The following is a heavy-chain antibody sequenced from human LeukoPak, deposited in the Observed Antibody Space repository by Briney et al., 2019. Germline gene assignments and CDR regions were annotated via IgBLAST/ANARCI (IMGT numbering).Heavy chain of an antibody. J-gene: IGHJ4*02. Sequence: SETLSLTCTVSGGSISSGSYYWSWIRQPAGKGLEWIGRIYTSGSTNYNPSLKSRVTISVDTSKNQFSLKLSSVTAADTAVFYCARSSSITIFGVVRIRPAPDLAYWGQGTLVTVSS. CDR3: ARSSSITIFGVVRIRPAPDLAY. CDR1: GGSISSGSYY. CDR2: IYTSGST. D-gene: IGHD3-3*01. V-gene: IGHV4-61*02.